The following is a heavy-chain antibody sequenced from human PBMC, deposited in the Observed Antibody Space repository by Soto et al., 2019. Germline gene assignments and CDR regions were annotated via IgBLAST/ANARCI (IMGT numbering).Heavy chain of an antibody. CDR3: ANGPGRHGDDAAFDI. V-gene: IGHV1-3*01. Sequence: QVQLVQSGAEVKKPGASVKVSCKASGYTFTSYAMHWVRQAPGQRLEWMGWINAGNGNTKYSQKFQGRVTITRDTSASTAYMELSSLRSEDTAVYYCANGPGRHGDDAAFDIWGQGTMVTVSS. CDR1: GYTFTSYA. D-gene: IGHD4-17*01. CDR2: INAGNGNT. J-gene: IGHJ3*02.